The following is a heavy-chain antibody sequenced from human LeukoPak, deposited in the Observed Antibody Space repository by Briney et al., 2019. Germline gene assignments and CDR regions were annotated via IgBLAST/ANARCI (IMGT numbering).Heavy chain of an antibody. J-gene: IGHJ4*02. CDR1: GGSFSGYY. CDR3: AXGXYYDSSGSHGAYYFDY. Sequence: SETLSLTCAVYGGSFSGYYWSWIRQPPGKGLEWIGEINHSGSTNYNPSLKSRVTISVDTSKNQFSLKLSSVTAADTAVYYCAXGXYYDSSGSHGAYYFDYWGQGTLVTVSS. D-gene: IGHD3-22*01. V-gene: IGHV4-34*01. CDR2: INHSGST.